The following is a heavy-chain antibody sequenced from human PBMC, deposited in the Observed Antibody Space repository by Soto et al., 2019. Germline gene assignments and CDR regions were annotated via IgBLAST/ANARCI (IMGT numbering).Heavy chain of an antibody. CDR3: ARDFADCSGGSCYSGWFDP. J-gene: IGHJ5*02. CDR2: IYYSGST. V-gene: IGHV4-30-4*01. D-gene: IGHD2-15*01. Sequence: SETLSLTCTVSGGSISSGDYYWSWIRQPPGKGLEWIGYIYYSGSTYYNPSLKSRVTISVDTSKNQFSLKLSSVTAAGTAVYYCARDFADCSGGSCYSGWFDPWGQGTLVTVSS. CDR1: GGSISSGDYY.